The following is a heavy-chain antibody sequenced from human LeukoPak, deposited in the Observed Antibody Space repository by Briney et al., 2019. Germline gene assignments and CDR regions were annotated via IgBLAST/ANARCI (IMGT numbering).Heavy chain of an antibody. J-gene: IGHJ5*02. V-gene: IGHV4-39*01. CDR1: GGSISSSSYY. D-gene: IGHD1-1*01. Sequence: SETLSLTCTVSGGSISSSSYYWGWIRQPPGKGLEWIGSIYYSGSTYYNPSLKSRVTISVDTSKNQFSLKLSSVTAADTAVYYCARSPDPTGDNWFDPWGQGTLVTVSS. CDR2: IYYSGST. CDR3: ARSPDPTGDNWFDP.